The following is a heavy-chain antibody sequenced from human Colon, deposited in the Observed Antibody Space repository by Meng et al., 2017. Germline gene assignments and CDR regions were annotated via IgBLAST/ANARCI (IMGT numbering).Heavy chain of an antibody. CDR3: VRSSGWVRTGFDP. J-gene: IGHJ5*02. V-gene: IGHV4-39*01. D-gene: IGHD6-19*01. Sequence: QPQLQESGPGLVKPSEALSLPCIVSGGSISTSGYYWGWIRQPPGKGLEWIGSIGHSGTTYYTPSLRRRVTVSKDTSKNQFSLEVTSVTAADTAVYYCVRSSGWVRTGFDPWGQGTLVTVSS. CDR1: GGSISTSGYY. CDR2: IGHSGTT.